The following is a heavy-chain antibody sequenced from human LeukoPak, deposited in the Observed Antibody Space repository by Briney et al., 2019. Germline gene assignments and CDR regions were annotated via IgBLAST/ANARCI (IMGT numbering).Heavy chain of an antibody. CDR3: ARGISGPHYFDY. CDR2: IKQDGSEK. V-gene: IGHV3-7*03. CDR1: GFIFSRYW. D-gene: IGHD3-10*01. Sequence: GGSLRLSCAASGFIFSRYWMIWVRQAPGKGLEWVANIKQDGSEKYYVDSVKGRFTISRDNVKNSLYLQMNSLRAEDTALYYCARGISGPHYFDYWGQGTLVTASS. J-gene: IGHJ4*02.